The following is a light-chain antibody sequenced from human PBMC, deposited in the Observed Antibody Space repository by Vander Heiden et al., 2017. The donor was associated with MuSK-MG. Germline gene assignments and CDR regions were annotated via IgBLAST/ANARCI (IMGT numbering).Light chain of an antibody. CDR1: QTIRTY. V-gene: IGKV1-39*01. CDR3: QQRDSSPQT. CDR2: GAS. J-gene: IGKJ1*01. Sequence: DIQMTQSPSSLSASVGDRVTITCRASQTIRTYLNWYQQSPGKAPKLLIYGASTLQSGVPSRFSGIGSGTDFTLSIRGLQPEDFATYYCQQRDSSPQTFGQGTKVEIK.